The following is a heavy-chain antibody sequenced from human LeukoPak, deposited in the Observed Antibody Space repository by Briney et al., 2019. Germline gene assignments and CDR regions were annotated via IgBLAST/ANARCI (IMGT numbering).Heavy chain of an antibody. J-gene: IGHJ4*02. CDR2: ISSSGSTI. CDR3: ARSTRYYDILTGYFRGGVLDY. V-gene: IGHV3-11*01. D-gene: IGHD3-9*01. Sequence: PGGSLRLSCAASGFTFNDYYMSWIRQAPGKGLEWVSYISSSGSTIYYADSVKGRFTISRDNAKNSLYLQMNSLRAEDTAVYYCARSTRYYDILTGYFRGGVLDYWGQGTLVTVSS. CDR1: GFTFNDYY.